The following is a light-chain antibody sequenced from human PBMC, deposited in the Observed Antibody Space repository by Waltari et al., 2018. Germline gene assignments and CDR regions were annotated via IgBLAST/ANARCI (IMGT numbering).Light chain of an antibody. CDR3: QMYNGAPRT. Sequence: DVQVTQSPSPLSAAAGERVTITCRASQGIASSLAWYQQKPGRVPTLLIYDASTLRSGVPSRFSGSGGGTDFTLTITSLQPEDVATYYCQMYNGAPRTFGQGTKVEI. CDR2: DAS. V-gene: IGKV1-27*01. CDR1: QGIASS. J-gene: IGKJ1*01.